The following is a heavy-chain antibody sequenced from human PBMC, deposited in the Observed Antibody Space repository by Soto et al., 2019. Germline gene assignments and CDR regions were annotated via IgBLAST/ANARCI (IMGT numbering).Heavy chain of an antibody. Sequence: SETLSLTCTVSGGSLSSYYWSWIRQSAGRGLEWIGRVHTSGSIVYNPSLQSRVSMSLDTSKNQFFLRLTSVTAADTAVYFCARESPTIDYWGQGTLVTVSS. D-gene: IGHD1-1*01. J-gene: IGHJ4*02. CDR3: ARESPTIDY. V-gene: IGHV4-4*07. CDR2: VHTSGSI. CDR1: GGSLSSYY.